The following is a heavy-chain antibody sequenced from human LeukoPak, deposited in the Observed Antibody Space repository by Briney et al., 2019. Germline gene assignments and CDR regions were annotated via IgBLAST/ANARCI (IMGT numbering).Heavy chain of an antibody. J-gene: IGHJ4*02. D-gene: IGHD3-10*01. CDR3: AKEYYYGSGSYLDY. V-gene: IGHV3-23*01. CDR2: ISGSGGST. Sequence: GGSLRLSCAASGFTFSSYAMSWVRQAPGKGLEWVSAISGSGGSTYYADSVKGRFTISRDNSKNTLYLQLNSLRAEDTAVYYCAKEYYYGSGSYLDYWGQGTLVTVSS. CDR1: GFTFSSYA.